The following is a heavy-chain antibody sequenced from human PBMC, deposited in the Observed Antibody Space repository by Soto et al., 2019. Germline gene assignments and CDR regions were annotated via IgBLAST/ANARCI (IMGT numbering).Heavy chain of an antibody. CDR3: AHRVLRTVFGLVTTTAIYFDF. D-gene: IGHD3-3*01. J-gene: IGHJ4*02. CDR2: IYWDDDK. V-gene: IGHV2-5*02. Sequence: QITLNESGPTQVKPRQTLTLTCTFSGFSLTTSGVGVGWIRQSPGKAPEWLALIYWDDDKRYRPSLKSRLTITKDTSKNQVVRTMADLDPADTATYYCAHRVLRTVFGLVTTTAIYFDFWGQGTPVAVSS. CDR1: GFSLTTSGVG.